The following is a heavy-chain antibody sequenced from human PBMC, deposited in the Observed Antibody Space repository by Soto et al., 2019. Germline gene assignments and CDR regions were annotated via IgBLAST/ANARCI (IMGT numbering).Heavy chain of an antibody. CDR3: ARGLLRRFIAAAGTKSNWFDP. CDR2: INHSGST. V-gene: IGHV4-34*01. CDR1: VGSFSCYY. D-gene: IGHD6-13*01. Sequence: KASETLCVTCVFYVGSFSCYYWSWIRQPPGKGLDWIGEINHSGSTNYNPSLKSRVTISVDTSKNQFSLKLSSVTAADTAVYYCARGLLRRFIAAAGTKSNWFDPWGQGTMVTVSS. J-gene: IGHJ5*02.